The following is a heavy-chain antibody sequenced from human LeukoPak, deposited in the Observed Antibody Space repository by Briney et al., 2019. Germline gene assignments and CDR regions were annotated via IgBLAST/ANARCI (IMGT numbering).Heavy chain of an antibody. V-gene: IGHV3-21*01. D-gene: IGHD6-19*01. CDR2: ISSSSSYI. Sequence: GGSLRLSCAASGFTFSSYSMNWVRQAPGKGLEWVSSISSSSSYIYYADSVKGRFTISRDNAKNSLYLQMNSLRAEDTAVYYCARAGYSSGWYVWFDPWGQGTLVTVSS. CDR3: ARAGYSSGWYVWFDP. J-gene: IGHJ5*02. CDR1: GFTFSSYS.